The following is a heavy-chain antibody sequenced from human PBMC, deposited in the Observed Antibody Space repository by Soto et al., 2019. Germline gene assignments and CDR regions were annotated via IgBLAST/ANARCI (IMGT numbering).Heavy chain of an antibody. J-gene: IGHJ5*01. D-gene: IGHD1-1*01. CDR2: VHISGHS. V-gene: IGHV4-4*02. CDR3: ARVRQGCSANNCYFDP. Sequence: SETLSLTCTLSGGSVRAPDWWNWVRQSPDKGLEWIAEVHISGHSNYNPSLRSRVSVSIDSSKNQFYLNLNSVTAAYTAIYYFARVRQGCSANNCYFDPWGQGTQVTVSS. CDR1: GGSVRAPDW.